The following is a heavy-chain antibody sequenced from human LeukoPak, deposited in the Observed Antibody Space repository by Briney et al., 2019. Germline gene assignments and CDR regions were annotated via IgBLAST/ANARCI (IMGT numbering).Heavy chain of an antibody. CDR2: ISISGGST. CDR1: GFTFSSYA. D-gene: IGHD2-21*02. Sequence: GGSLRLSCSASGFTFSSYAMHWVRQAPGKGLEYVSTISISGGSTYYADSVKGRFTISRDNSKNTLYLQMSSLRAEDTTVYYCVKRPYCGGDCYYFDYWGQGTLVTVSS. V-gene: IGHV3-64D*06. CDR3: VKRPYCGGDCYYFDY. J-gene: IGHJ4*02.